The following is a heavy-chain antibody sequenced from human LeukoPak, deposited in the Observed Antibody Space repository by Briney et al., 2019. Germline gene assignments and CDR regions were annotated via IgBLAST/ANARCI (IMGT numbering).Heavy chain of an antibody. D-gene: IGHD3-10*01. V-gene: IGHV3-9*01. CDR2: ISWNSGSI. CDR1: GFTFDDYA. CDR3: AKDMNVLWFGELSSFDY. Sequence: GGSLRLSCAASGFTFDDYAMHWVRQAPGKGLEWVSGISWNSGSIGYADSVKGRFTISRDNAKNSLYLQMNSLRAEDTALYYCAKDMNVLWFGELSSFDYWGQGTLVTVSS. J-gene: IGHJ4*02.